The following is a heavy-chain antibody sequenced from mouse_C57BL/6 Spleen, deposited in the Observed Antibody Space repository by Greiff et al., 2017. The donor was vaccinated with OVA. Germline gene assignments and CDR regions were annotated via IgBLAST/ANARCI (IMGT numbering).Heavy chain of an antibody. J-gene: IGHJ2*01. V-gene: IGHV1-80*01. D-gene: IGHD1-1*01. CDR3: ARRYYYGSSFFDY. CDR1: GYAFSSYW. CDR2: IYPGDGDT. Sequence: LVESGAELVKPGASVKISCKASGYAFSSYWMNWVKQRPGKGLEWIGQIYPGDGDTNYNGKFKGKATLTADKSSSTAYMQLSSLTSEDSAVYFCARRYYYGSSFFDYWGQGTTLTVSS.